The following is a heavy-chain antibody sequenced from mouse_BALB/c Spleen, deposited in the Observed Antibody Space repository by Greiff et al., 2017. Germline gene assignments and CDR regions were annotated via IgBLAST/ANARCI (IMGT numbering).Heavy chain of an antibody. D-gene: IGHD1-1*01. J-gene: IGHJ4*01. CDR3: ARCITTVVDYYAMDY. V-gene: IGHV2-6-7*01. Sequence: VKLMESGPGLVAPSQSLSITCTVSGFSLTGYGVNWVRQPPGKGLEWLGMIWGDGSTDYNSALKSRLSISKDNSKSQVFLKMNSLQTDDTARYYYARCITTVVDYYAMDYWGQGTSVTVSS. CDR1: GFSLTGYG. CDR2: IWGDGST.